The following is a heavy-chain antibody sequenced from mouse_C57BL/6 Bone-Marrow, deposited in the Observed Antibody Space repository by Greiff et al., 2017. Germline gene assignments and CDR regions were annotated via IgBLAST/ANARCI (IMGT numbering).Heavy chain of an antibody. V-gene: IGHV5-15*01. CDR2: ISNLAYSI. CDR1: GFTFSDYG. J-gene: IGHJ3*01. D-gene: IGHD2-4*01. CDR3: ASLYYDVGFAY. Sequence: EVHLVESGGGLVQPGGSLKLSCAASGFTFSDYGMAWVRQAPRKGPEWVAFISNLAYSIYYADTVTGRFTISRENAKNTLYLEMSSLRSEDTAMYYCASLYYDVGFAYWGQGTLVTVSA.